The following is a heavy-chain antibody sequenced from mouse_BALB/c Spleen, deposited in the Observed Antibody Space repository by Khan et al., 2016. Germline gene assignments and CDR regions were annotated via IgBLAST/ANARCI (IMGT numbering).Heavy chain of an antibody. J-gene: IGHJ2*01. CDR1: GYSITSDYA. V-gene: IGHV3-2*02. D-gene: IGHD2-1*01. Sequence: EVQLQESGPGLVKPSQSLSLTCTVTGYSITSDYAWNWIRQFPGNKLEWMGYISYSGSTSYNPSLKSRISITRDTSKNQFFLQLNSVTTEDTATYYCAREDYGNCGFDYWGQGTTLTVSS. CDR2: ISYSGST. CDR3: AREDYGNCGFDY.